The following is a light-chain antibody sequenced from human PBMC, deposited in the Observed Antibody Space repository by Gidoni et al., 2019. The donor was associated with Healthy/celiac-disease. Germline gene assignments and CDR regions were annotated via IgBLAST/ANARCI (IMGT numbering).Light chain of an antibody. Sequence: QSALTQPASVSGXXGQSITISCTGTSSDVGGYNYVSWYQQHPGKAPKLMIYDVSNRPSGVSNRFSGSKSGNTASXXISGLQAEDEADYYCSSYTSSSTYVFGTGXKVTVL. CDR1: SSDVGGYNY. CDR2: DVS. J-gene: IGLJ1*01. CDR3: SSYTSSSTYV. V-gene: IGLV2-14*01.